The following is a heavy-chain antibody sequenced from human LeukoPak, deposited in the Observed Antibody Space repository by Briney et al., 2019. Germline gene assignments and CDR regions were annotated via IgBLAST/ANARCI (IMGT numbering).Heavy chain of an antibody. D-gene: IGHD3-16*02. Sequence: PGGSLRLSCAASGFTFSSYSTNWVRQAPGKGLEWVSSISSSSSYIYYADSVKGRFTISRDNAKNSLYLQMNSLRAEDTAVYYCARDDSMYYDYVWGSYRPMPIDYWGQGTLVTVSS. CDR1: GFTFSSYS. CDR3: ARDDSMYYDYVWGSYRPMPIDY. CDR2: ISSSSSYI. V-gene: IGHV3-21*01. J-gene: IGHJ4*02.